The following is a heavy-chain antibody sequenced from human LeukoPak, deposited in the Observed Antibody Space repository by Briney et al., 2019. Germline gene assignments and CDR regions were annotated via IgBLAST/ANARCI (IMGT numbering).Heavy chain of an antibody. CDR1: GVSISSYY. CDR2: IYYSGST. Sequence: SETLSLTCTVSGVSISSYYWSWIRQPPGKGLEWIGYIYYSGSTNYNPSLKSRVTMPVDTSKNQFSLKLSSVTAADTAVYYCARGGASIFGVVIDYWGQGTLVTVSS. D-gene: IGHD3-3*01. CDR3: ARGGASIFGVVIDY. V-gene: IGHV4-59*12. J-gene: IGHJ4*02.